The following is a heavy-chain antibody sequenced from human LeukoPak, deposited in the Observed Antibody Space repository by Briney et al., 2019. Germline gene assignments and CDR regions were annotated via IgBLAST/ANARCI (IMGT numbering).Heavy chain of an antibody. CDR2: IYYSGST. D-gene: IGHD3-10*01. CDR1: GGSISSYY. J-gene: IGHJ5*02. Sequence: PSETLSLTCTVSGGSISSYYWSWIRQPPGKGLEWIGYIYYSGSTNYNPSLKSRVTISVDTSKNQFSLKLSSVTAADTAVYYCARANYGSGSYYHNWFDPWGQGTLVTVSS. CDR3: ARANYGSGSYYHNWFDP. V-gene: IGHV4-59*08.